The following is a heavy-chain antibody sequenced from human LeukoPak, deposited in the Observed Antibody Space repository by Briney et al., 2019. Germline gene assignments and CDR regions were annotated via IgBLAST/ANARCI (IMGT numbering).Heavy chain of an antibody. CDR1: GGSISSGGYS. CDR3: ARTSIAARRANAFDI. D-gene: IGHD6-6*01. Sequence: PSQTLSLTCTVSGGSISSGGYSWSWIRQPPGKGLEWIGYIYRSGSTYYNPSLKSRVTISVDRSKNQFSLKLSSVTAADTAVYYCARTSIAARRANAFDIWGQXTMVTVSS. CDR2: IYRSGST. J-gene: IGHJ3*02. V-gene: IGHV4-30-2*01.